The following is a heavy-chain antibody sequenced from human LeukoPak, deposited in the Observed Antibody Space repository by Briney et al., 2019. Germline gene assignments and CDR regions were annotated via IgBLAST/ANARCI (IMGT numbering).Heavy chain of an antibody. V-gene: IGHV3-23*01. Sequence: GGSLRLSCAASGFSFSSQGMGWVRQAPGKGLEWVSGIIGGAGSSYYADSVRGRFTSSGDNYKNPLFLQMDSLRAEDTAVYYCAHGAMYQLDYWGQGTLVTVSS. CDR2: IIGGAGSS. D-gene: IGHD2-2*01. J-gene: IGHJ4*02. CDR1: GFSFSSQG. CDR3: AHGAMYQLDY.